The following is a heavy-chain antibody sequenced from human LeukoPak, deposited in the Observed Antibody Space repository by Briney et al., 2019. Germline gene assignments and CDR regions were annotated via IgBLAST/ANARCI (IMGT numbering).Heavy chain of an antibody. CDR2: ISSSSSYI. Sequence: PGGSLRLSCAASGFTFSSYSMNWVRQAPGKGQELVSSISSSSSYIYYADSVKGRFTISRDNAKNSLYLQMNSLRAEDTAVYYCARDLSGSYLLDYWGQGTLVTVSS. J-gene: IGHJ4*02. CDR3: ARDLSGSYLLDY. D-gene: IGHD1-26*01. CDR1: GFTFSSYS. V-gene: IGHV3-21*01.